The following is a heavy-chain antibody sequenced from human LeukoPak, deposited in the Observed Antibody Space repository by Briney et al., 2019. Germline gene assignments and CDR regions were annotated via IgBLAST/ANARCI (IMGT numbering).Heavy chain of an antibody. Sequence: ASVKVSCKASGYTFTDHYMHWVRQAPGQGLEWMGIINPVGGGTTYAQHFQGRVTMTRDTSASTAYMELSSLKSEDTAVYYCARSGSGVMVRGSNPLGAFDIWGQGTMVTVSS. CDR1: GYTFTDHY. J-gene: IGHJ3*02. CDR2: INPVGGGT. D-gene: IGHD3-10*01. CDR3: ARSGSGVMVRGSNPLGAFDI. V-gene: IGHV1-46*01.